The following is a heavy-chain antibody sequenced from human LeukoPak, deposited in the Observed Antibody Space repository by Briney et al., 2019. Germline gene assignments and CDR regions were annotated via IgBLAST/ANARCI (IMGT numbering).Heavy chain of an antibody. CDR3: ARDLNYNFDF. Sequence: GGSPRLSCAASGFTFSSYWMHWVRQAPGKGLVWVSRIDNDGSTSYADSVKGRFTISRDNAKNTLYLQMNSLRAEDTALYYCARDLNYNFDFWGQGTLVTVSS. CDR1: GFTFSSYW. V-gene: IGHV3-74*01. J-gene: IGHJ4*02. D-gene: IGHD5-24*01. CDR2: IDNDGST.